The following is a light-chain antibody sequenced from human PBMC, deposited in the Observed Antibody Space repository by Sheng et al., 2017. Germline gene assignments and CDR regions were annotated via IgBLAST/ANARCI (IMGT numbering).Light chain of an antibody. Sequence: DIQMTQSPSSLSASVGDRVTITCRASQSISWFLNWYQHKPGRAPKLLIYSAFTLQSGVPSRFSGSGSGTDFTLTISSLQPEDFATYYCQQSYTIPPTFGGGTNGGDQT. CDR1: QSISWF. CDR2: SAF. V-gene: IGKV1-39*01. J-gene: IGKJ4*01. CDR3: QQSYTIPPT.